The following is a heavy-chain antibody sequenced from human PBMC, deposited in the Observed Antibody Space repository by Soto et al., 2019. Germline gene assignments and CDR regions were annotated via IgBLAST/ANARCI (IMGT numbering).Heavy chain of an antibody. CDR2: INTANGNV. D-gene: IGHD6-19*01. J-gene: IGHJ4*02. Sequence: QVHLVQSRAEVKKPGASVKASCMASGYTFTRYGIHWVRQAPGQRLEWLGWINTANGNVKYSENFQGRVTITRDTAASTAYMELSSLRSEDTAVYYCARIVVAGYFDYWGQGTLVTVPS. CDR3: ARIVVAGYFDY. V-gene: IGHV1-3*04. CDR1: GYTFTRYG.